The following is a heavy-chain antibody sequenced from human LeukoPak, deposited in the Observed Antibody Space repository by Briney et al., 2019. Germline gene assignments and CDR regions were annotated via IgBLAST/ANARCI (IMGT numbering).Heavy chain of an antibody. J-gene: IGHJ4*02. D-gene: IGHD6-19*01. CDR3: AKDLSSGSRRAY. V-gene: IGHV3-30*18. CDR2: ISYDGSNK. Sequence: GGSLRLSCAASGFTFSSYGMHWVRQAPGKGLEWVAVISYDGSNKYYADSVKGRFTISRDNSKNTLYLQMNSLRGEDTAVYYCAKDLSSGSRRAYWGQGTLVTVSS. CDR1: GFTFSSYG.